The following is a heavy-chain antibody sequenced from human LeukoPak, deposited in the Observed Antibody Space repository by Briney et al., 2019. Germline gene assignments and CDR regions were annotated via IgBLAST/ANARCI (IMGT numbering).Heavy chain of an antibody. J-gene: IGHJ4*02. CDR2: INPNSGGT. CDR1: GYTFTGYY. Sequence: ASVKASCKASGYTFTGYYMHWVRQAPGQGLEWMGWINPNSGGTNYAQKFQGRVTMTRDTSISTAYMELSRLRSDDTAVYYCARGRTLWFGELLPFDYWGQGTLVTVSS. V-gene: IGHV1-2*02. D-gene: IGHD3-10*01. CDR3: ARGRTLWFGELLPFDY.